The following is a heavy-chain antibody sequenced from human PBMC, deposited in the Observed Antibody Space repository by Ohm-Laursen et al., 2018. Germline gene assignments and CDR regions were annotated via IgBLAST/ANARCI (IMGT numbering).Heavy chain of an antibody. V-gene: IGHV4-59*12. CDR3: AAVTRRPYYYYGMDV. Sequence: SETLSLTCSVSGGSISCYYWSWIRQPPGKGLEWIGFIYYSGSTNYNPSLRSRVTISVDTSKNQFSLKLSSVTAADTAVYYCAAVTRRPYYYYGMDVWGQGTTVTVSS. CDR1: GGSISCYY. D-gene: IGHD3-16*02. CDR2: IYYSGST. J-gene: IGHJ6*02.